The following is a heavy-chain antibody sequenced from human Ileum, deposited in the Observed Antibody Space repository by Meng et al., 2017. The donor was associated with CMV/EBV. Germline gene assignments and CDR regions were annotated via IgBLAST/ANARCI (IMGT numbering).Heavy chain of an antibody. D-gene: IGHD3-16*01. CDR3: ARDFYGYGMDV. J-gene: IGHJ6*02. CDR1: GYTFTGYY. CDR2: IDPNNGGT. V-gene: IGHV1-2*02. Sequence: ASVKVSCKASGYTFTGYYIHWVRQDPGQGLEWMGWIDPNNGGTNFPQKFQGRVTMTRDTSIFTAYMELSRLKSDDTAVYYCARDFYGYGMDVWGQGTTVTVSS.